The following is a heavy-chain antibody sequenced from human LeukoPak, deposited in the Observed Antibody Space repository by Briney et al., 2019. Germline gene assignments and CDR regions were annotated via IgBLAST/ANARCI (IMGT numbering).Heavy chain of an antibody. J-gene: IGHJ4*02. V-gene: IGHV4-31*03. CDR3: ARVDDPDSAFDY. CDR2: IYYSGST. Sequence: SETLSLTCTVSGGSISSGGYYWSWIRQHPGKGLEWIGYIYYSGSTYYNPSLKSRVTISVDTSKNQFSLKLSSVTAADTAVYYCARVDDPDSAFDYWGQGTLVTVSS. D-gene: IGHD3-10*01. CDR1: GGSISSGGYY.